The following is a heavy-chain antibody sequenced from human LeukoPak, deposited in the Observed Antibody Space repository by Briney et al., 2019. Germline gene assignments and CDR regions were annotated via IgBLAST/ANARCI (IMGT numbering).Heavy chain of an antibody. J-gene: IGHJ4*02. V-gene: IGHV3-7*01. D-gene: IGHD1-26*01. Sequence: PGGSLRLSCAASGFTFSCYWMSWVRQAPGKGLEWVANMNQDGSEKYYVDSVRGRFTISRDNAKNSLYLQMSSLRVEDTAVYYCARGGSIGGQGTLVTVSS. CDR3: ARGGSI. CDR2: MNQDGSEK. CDR1: GFTFSCYW.